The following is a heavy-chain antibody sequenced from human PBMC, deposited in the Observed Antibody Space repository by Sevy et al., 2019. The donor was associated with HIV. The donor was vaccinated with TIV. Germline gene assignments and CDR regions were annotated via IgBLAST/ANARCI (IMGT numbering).Heavy chain of an antibody. J-gene: IGHJ4*02. V-gene: IGHV3-11*01. D-gene: IGHD4-17*01. Sequence: GGSLRLSCAASGFTFSDYYMSWIRQAPGKGLEWVSAISSSGSSIYYADSLKGRFTISRDNAKSSLYLQMNSLRAEDTAVYYCARSYAYGLFVSWGQGTLVT. CDR1: GFTFSDYY. CDR2: ISSSGSSI. CDR3: ARSYAYGLFVS.